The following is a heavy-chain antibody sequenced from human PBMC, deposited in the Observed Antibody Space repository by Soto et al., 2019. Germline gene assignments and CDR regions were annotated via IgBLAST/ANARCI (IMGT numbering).Heavy chain of an antibody. D-gene: IGHD6-19*01. CDR2: IKSKTDGGTT. V-gene: IGHV3-15*01. J-gene: IGHJ5*02. Sequence: GGSLTLSCAASGFTFTNAWMIWVRQAPGKGLEWVGRIKSKTDGGTTDYAAPVKGRFTIPREDSKNSLYLQMNSLKTEDTAVYYCTTGSSGWSQGGFDPWGQGTLVTAPQ. CDR3: TTGSSGWSQGGFDP. CDR1: GFTFTNAW.